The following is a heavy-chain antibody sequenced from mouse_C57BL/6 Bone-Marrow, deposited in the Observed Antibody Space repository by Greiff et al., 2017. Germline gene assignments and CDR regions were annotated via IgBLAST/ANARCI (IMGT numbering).Heavy chain of an antibody. CDR3: ARSPYYYGSSGDLDY. CDR1: GYTFTSYW. J-gene: IGHJ2*01. Sequence: QVQLQQPGAELVRPGTSVKLSCKASGYTFTSYWMHWVKQRPGQGLEWIGVIDPSDSYTNYNQKFKGKATLTVDTSSSTAYMQLSSLTSEDSAVYYCARSPYYYGSSGDLDYWGQGTTLTVSS. D-gene: IGHD1-1*01. V-gene: IGHV1-59*01. CDR2: IDPSDSYT.